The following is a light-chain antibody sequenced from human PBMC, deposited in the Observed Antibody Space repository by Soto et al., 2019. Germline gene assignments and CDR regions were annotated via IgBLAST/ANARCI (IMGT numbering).Light chain of an antibody. CDR1: TGAVTNGHY. CDR3: LLSYNGPYV. J-gene: IGLJ1*01. Sequence: QAVVTQEPSLTASPGRTVTLTCGSSTGAVTNGHYPYWFQQKPGQAPRTLIYDTTNRHSWTPSRFSGPLLGGKAALTLSGAQPEDEAEYYCLLSYNGPYVFGTGPKVTVL. V-gene: IGLV7-46*01. CDR2: DTT.